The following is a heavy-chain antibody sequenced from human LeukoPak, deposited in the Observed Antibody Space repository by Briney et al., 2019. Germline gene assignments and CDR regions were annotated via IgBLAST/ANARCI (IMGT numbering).Heavy chain of an antibody. CDR2: IYYSGST. Sequence: SETLSLTCTVSGGSISSSSYYWGWIRQPPGKGLEGIGSIYYSGSTYYNPSLKSRVTISVDTSKNQFSLKLSSVTAADTAVYYCVREAQDPALLDVWGKGTTVTVSS. V-gene: IGHV4-39*07. J-gene: IGHJ6*04. D-gene: IGHD2-15*01. CDR1: GGSISSSSYY. CDR3: VREAQDPALLDV.